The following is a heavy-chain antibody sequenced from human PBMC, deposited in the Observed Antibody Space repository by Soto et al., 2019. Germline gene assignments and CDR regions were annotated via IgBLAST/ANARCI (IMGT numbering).Heavy chain of an antibody. CDR2: IYTAGNT. Sequence: GSLRQSCALSGITVSSNYMTWVRQAPGKGLEWVSVIYTAGNTYYADSVKGRFIISRDNSQNTLDLQMNSLKVDDTALYYCARVEYGKSSGAFDVWGQGTVVTVSS. J-gene: IGHJ3*01. CDR1: GITVSSNY. CDR3: ARVEYGKSSGAFDV. D-gene: IGHD6-6*01. V-gene: IGHV3-66*01.